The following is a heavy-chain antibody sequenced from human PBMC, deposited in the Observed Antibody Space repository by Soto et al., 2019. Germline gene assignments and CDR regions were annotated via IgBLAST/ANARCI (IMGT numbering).Heavy chain of an antibody. CDR1: GGSISSSSYY. D-gene: IGHD6-13*01. Sequence: SETLSLTCTVSGGSISSSSYYWGWIRQPPGKGLEWIGSIYYSGSTYYNPSLKSRVTISVDTSKNQFSLKLSSVTAADTAVYYCARSLAAAYLGWFDPRGQGTLVTVSS. J-gene: IGHJ5*02. CDR2: IYYSGST. V-gene: IGHV4-39*01. CDR3: ARSLAAAYLGWFDP.